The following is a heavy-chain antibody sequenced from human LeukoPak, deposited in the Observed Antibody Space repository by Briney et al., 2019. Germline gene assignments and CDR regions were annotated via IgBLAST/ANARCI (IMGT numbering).Heavy chain of an antibody. CDR3: GKSGSRDWDYFEY. V-gene: IGHV3-23*01. Sequence: PGRSPSLSCAASGLTFTSYAMKWVRQAPGKGRGWVSTMSGDGGDTHYADSARGRFTISRANSKNTLFMQMNSLRAEDTAVYYCGKSGSRDWDYFEYWGQGTLVTASS. J-gene: IGHJ4*02. D-gene: IGHD6-19*01. CDR1: GLTFTSYA. CDR2: MSGDGGDT.